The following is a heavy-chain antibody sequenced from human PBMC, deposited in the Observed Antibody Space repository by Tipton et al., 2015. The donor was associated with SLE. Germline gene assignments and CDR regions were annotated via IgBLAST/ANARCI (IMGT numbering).Heavy chain of an antibody. D-gene: IGHD5-12*01. CDR1: GFTFSTYW. CDR2: IKRDGSDK. Sequence: GSLRLSCAASGFTFSTYWMSWVRQAPGKGLEWVANIKRDGSDKYYVDSVKGRFTISRDNAKSSLYLHMNSLRAEDTAVYYCAREGYGDFHHWGQGTLVTVSS. V-gene: IGHV3-7*01. CDR3: AREGYGDFHH. J-gene: IGHJ1*01.